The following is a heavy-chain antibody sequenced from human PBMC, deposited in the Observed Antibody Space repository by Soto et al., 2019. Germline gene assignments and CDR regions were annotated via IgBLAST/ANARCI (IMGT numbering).Heavy chain of an antibody. V-gene: IGHV4-61*01. J-gene: IGHJ5*02. Sequence: PSETLSLTCTVSGGSVTSGSFYWNWIRQPPGKGLEWIGYISYSGNTNYNPSLKSRVTISVDTSKNQFSLRLSSVTAADTAVYYCARGDAINWFDPWGQGTLVT. CDR1: GGSVTSGSFY. CDR3: ARGDAINWFDP. D-gene: IGHD2-2*01. CDR2: ISYSGNT.